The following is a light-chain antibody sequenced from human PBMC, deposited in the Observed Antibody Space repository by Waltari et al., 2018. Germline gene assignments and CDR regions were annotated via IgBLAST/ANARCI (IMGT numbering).Light chain of an antibody. CDR2: GNS. V-gene: IGLV1-40*01. CDR1: ISNIGPHYD. Sequence: QSVLTQPPSVSGTPGHRVPTSGPGIISNIGPHYDVHLYKQLPLPATKLLLHGNSNRPSGVPDRFSGSKSGTSASLAITGLQAEDEADYYCQTYDSNLSGVVFGGGTELTVL. CDR3: QTYDSNLSGVV. J-gene: IGLJ3*02.